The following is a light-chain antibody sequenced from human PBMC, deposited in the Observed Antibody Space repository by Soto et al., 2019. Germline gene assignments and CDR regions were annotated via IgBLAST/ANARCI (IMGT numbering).Light chain of an antibody. V-gene: IGKV1-33*01. CDR2: DAS. CDR1: HDISTH. J-gene: IGKJ3*01. Sequence: DIQMTQSPSSLSASVGDRVTIACQARHDISTHLSWFQKKPGEAPKLLIYDASNLETGVPSRFSGSGSATDFTFTISSLQPEDIATYYCQQYAYLPLTFGPGTKVDIK. CDR3: QQYAYLPLT.